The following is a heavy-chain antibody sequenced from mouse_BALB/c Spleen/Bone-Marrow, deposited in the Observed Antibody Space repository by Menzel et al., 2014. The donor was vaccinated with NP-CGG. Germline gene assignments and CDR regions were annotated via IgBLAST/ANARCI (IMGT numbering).Heavy chain of an antibody. CDR2: ISSGSRTY. D-gene: IGHD2-5*01. CDR1: GFTFTSFG. CDR3: ARSGSNYGYFDY. V-gene: IGHV5-17*02. Sequence: DVKVEESGGGLVQPGRSRKLPCAASGFTFTSFGLHWVRQAPGKGLEWVAYISSGSRTYYYADTMMGRFSDSRDNPKNTLFLQMTSIKSEDTAMYYCARSGSNYGYFDYWGQGTTLTVSS. J-gene: IGHJ2*01.